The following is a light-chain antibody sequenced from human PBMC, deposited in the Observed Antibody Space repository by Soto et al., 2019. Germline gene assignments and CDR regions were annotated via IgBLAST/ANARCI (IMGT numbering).Light chain of an antibody. J-gene: IGKJ2*03. Sequence: DIVMTQSPDSLAVSLGERATINCKSSQSVLYSSNNKNYLAWYQQKPGQPPKLLINCASTRESGVPDRFSGSGSGTDFTLTISSLQAEDVAVYYCQQYYSTPYSFGQGTKLEIK. V-gene: IGKV4-1*01. CDR1: QSVLYSSNNKNY. CDR3: QQYYSTPYS. CDR2: CAS.